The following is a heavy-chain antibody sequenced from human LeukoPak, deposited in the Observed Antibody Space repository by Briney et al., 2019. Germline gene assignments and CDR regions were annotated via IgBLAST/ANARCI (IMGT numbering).Heavy chain of an antibody. V-gene: IGHV3-30*04. CDR3: ARGAQTKYCSGGSCYPYYFDY. CDR2: ISYDGSIK. J-gene: IGHJ4*02. CDR1: GFTFSSYA. D-gene: IGHD2-15*01. Sequence: PGGSLRLSCAASGFTFSSYAMHWVRQAPGKGLGWVAIISYDGSIKYYADSLKGRFTISRDNSKNTLYLQMNSLRAEDTAVYYCARGAQTKYCSGGSCYPYYFDYWGQGTLVTVSS.